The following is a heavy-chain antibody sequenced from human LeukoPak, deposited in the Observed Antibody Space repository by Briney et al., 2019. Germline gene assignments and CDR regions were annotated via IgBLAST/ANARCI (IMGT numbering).Heavy chain of an antibody. CDR2: ISYDGSNK. CDR1: GFTFSSYA. Sequence: RSLRLSCAAFGFTFSSYAMHWVRQAPGKGLEWVAVISYDGSNKYYADSVKGRFTISRDNSKNTLYLQMNSLRAEDTAVYYCAKDPPYSSGWYLDYWGQGTLVTVSS. J-gene: IGHJ4*02. CDR3: AKDPPYSSGWYLDY. D-gene: IGHD6-19*01. V-gene: IGHV3-30*04.